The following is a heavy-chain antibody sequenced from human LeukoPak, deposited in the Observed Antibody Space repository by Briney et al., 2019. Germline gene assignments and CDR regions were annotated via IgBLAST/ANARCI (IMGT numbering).Heavy chain of an antibody. CDR2: IWSDGTEK. CDR3: SKDAQRGFDYSNSLEY. D-gene: IGHD4-11*01. Sequence: PGGSLRLSCTASGFTYSHFGMHWVRQAPGKGLEWVAVIWSDGTEKYNGDAVKGRFTISRDNSRNTLYLQMNNLGDDDTAVYYCSKDAQRGFDYSNSLEYWGQGTLVIVSS. CDR1: GFTYSHFG. V-gene: IGHV3-33*06. J-gene: IGHJ4*02.